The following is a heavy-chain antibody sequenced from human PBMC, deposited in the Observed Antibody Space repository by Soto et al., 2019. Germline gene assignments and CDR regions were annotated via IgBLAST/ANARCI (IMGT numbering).Heavy chain of an antibody. CDR3: TRHDSNYDFWSGSPPRYGMDV. Sequence: PGGSLRLSCAASGFTFGASALQWVRQASGKGLEWVGRIRSKANSYATAYAASVKGRFTISRDDSKNTAYLQMNSLKTEDTAVYYCTRHDSNYDFWSGSPPRYGMDVWGQGTTVTVSS. J-gene: IGHJ6*02. CDR1: GFTFGASA. D-gene: IGHD3-3*01. CDR2: IRSKANSYAT. V-gene: IGHV3-73*01.